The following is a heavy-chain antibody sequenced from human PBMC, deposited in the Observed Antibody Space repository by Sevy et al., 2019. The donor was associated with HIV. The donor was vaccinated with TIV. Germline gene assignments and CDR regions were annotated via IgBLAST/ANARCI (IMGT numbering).Heavy chain of an antibody. Sequence: GGSLRLSCAASGFTFSSYSMNWVRQAPGKGLEWVASISSSSSYIYYADSVKGRFTISRDNAKNSLHLQMNSLRAEDTAVYYCARSPDYGGNSGAFDIWGQGTMVTVSS. D-gene: IGHD4-17*01. CDR3: ARSPDYGGNSGAFDI. CDR2: ISSSSSYI. V-gene: IGHV3-21*01. J-gene: IGHJ3*02. CDR1: GFTFSSYS.